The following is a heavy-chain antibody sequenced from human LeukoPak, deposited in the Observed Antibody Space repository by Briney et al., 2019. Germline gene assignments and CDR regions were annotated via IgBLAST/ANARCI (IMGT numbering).Heavy chain of an antibody. Sequence: GTSVKVSCKASGFTFTTSAVQWVRQARGQPLEWIGRIVVGSGNTDHAQKFQGRLTITRDISTSTAYIELSSLTSDDTAVYYCAAVPNANAWYWDDAFDIWGQGTMVTVSS. CDR3: AAVPNANAWYWDDAFDI. V-gene: IGHV1-58*01. D-gene: IGHD2-8*02. CDR1: GFTFTTSA. J-gene: IGHJ3*02. CDR2: IVVGSGNT.